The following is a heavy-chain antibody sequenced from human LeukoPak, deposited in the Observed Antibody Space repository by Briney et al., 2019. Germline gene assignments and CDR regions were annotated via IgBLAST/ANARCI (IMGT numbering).Heavy chain of an antibody. CDR3: ARDGRITMIVPFYY. J-gene: IGHJ4*02. CDR2: INPNSGGT. V-gene: IGHV1-2*02. Sequence: ASVKVSCKASGYTFTGYYMHWVRQAPGQGLEWMGWINPNSGGTNYAQKFQGRVTMTRDTSISTAYMELSRLRSDDTAVYYCARDGRITMIVPFYYWGQGNLVTVSS. D-gene: IGHD3-22*01. CDR1: GYTFTGYY.